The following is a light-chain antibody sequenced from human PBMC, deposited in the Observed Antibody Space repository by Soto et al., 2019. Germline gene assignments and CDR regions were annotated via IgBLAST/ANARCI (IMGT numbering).Light chain of an antibody. CDR2: EVS. Sequence: QSALTQPPSASGSPGQSVTISCTGTSSDVGGYNYVSWYQQHPGKAPKLMIYEVSKRPSGVPDRFSGSKSGNTASLTVSGRQAEDEAEYYCSSYAGSNNVGFGGGTQLTVL. J-gene: IGLJ7*01. CDR1: SSDVGGYNY. CDR3: SSYAGSNNVG. V-gene: IGLV2-8*01.